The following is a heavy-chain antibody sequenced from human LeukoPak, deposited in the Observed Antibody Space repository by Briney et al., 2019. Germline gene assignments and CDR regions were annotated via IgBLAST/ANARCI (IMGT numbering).Heavy chain of an antibody. CDR3: ARAGAGGPLSDVFDI. V-gene: IGHV4-38-2*02. Sequence: SETLSLTCNVSGYSIGSGYYWAWLRQPPGKGLEWIATIFHTGSTYYNPSLKSRLTISEDRSKNQFSLKLNSVTAADTAVYFCARAGAGGPLSDVFDIWGQGTTVTVSS. CDR1: GYSIGSGYY. J-gene: IGHJ3*02. D-gene: IGHD7-27*01. CDR2: IFHTGST.